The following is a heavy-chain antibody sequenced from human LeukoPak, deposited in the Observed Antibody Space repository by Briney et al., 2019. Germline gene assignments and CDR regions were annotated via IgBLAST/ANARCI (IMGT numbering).Heavy chain of an antibody. CDR2: IYYSGST. CDR1: GGSISSSSYY. J-gene: IGHJ5*02. V-gene: IGHV4-39*07. CDR3: ARVAIAAAGATLTDWFDP. Sequence: SETLSLTCTVSGGSISSSSYYWGWIRQPPGKGLEWIGSIYYSGSTYYNPSLKSRVTISVDTSKNQFSLKLSSVTAADTAVYYCARVAIAAAGATLTDWFDPWGQGTLVTVSS. D-gene: IGHD6-13*01.